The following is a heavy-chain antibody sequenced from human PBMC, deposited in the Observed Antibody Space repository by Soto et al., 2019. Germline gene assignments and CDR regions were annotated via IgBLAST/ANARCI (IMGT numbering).Heavy chain of an antibody. J-gene: IGHJ6*03. CDR1: GDGVSSNSAT. Sequence: SQTLSLTCAISGDGVSSNSATRNWIRQSPSRGLEWLGRTYYRSKWYNEYAISVKSRIIINPDTSQNRFSLQLNSVTPEDTAIYYCASGRYMDVWGKGSMVTVS. CDR3: ASGRYMDV. CDR2: TYYRSKWYN. V-gene: IGHV6-1*01.